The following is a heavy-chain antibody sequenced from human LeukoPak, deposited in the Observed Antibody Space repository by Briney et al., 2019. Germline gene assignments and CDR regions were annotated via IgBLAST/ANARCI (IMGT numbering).Heavy chain of an antibody. CDR3: ARVYDSSGYFPLFDY. D-gene: IGHD3-22*01. Sequence: PSETLSLTCTVSGGSISTYYWSWIRQPPGKGLEWIGHSYYSGSTNYNPSLKSRVTISVDTSKNQFSLRLSSVTAADTAVYYCARVYDSSGYFPLFDYWGQGTLVTVSS. J-gene: IGHJ4*02. CDR1: GGSISTYY. CDR2: SYYSGST. V-gene: IGHV4-59*08.